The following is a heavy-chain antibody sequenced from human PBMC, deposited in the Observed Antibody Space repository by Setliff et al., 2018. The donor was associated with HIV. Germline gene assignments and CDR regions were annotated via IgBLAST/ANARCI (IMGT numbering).Heavy chain of an antibody. V-gene: IGHV3-21*01. CDR1: GFTFSSYN. J-gene: IGHJ5*02. CDR2: ISSSSSYI. D-gene: IGHD2-2*01. Sequence: PGGSLRLSCAASGFTFSSYNMNWVRQAPGKGLEWVSSISSSSSYIKYAQTVKGRFTISRDNAKNSLSLLMTSLRADDTAVYYCARDSSTSSGVVWFDPWGQGTLVTSPQ. CDR3: ARDSSTSSGVVWFDP.